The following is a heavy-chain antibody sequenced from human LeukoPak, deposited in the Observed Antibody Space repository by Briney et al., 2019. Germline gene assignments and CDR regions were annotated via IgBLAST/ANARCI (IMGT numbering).Heavy chain of an antibody. J-gene: IGHJ4*02. CDR3: AKATIAAAFDY. D-gene: IGHD6-13*01. CDR2: IYYSGST. Sequence: SEPLSLTCTVSGGSISRGGYYWSWIRQHPGKGLEWIGYIYYSGSTNYNPSLKRLVTISVDTSKNQCSLKLSSVTAADTAVYYCAKATIAAAFDYWGQGTLVTVSS. V-gene: IGHV4-61*08. CDR1: GGSISRGGYY.